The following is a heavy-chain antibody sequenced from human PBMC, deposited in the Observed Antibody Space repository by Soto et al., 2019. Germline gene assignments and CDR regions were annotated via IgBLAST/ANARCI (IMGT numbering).Heavy chain of an antibody. V-gene: IGHV3-74*01. D-gene: IGHD2-15*01. CDR1: GFTFSSYW. J-gene: IGHJ6*03. CDR3: PRASRSAGRWTFYYYYMDV. CDR2: INSDGSST. Sequence: GGSLRLSCAASGFTFSSYWMHWVRQAPGKGLVWVSRINSDGSSTSYADSVKGRFTISRDNAKNTLYLQMNSLRAEDTAVYYCPRASRSAGRWTFYYYYMDVWGNGNTVNVS.